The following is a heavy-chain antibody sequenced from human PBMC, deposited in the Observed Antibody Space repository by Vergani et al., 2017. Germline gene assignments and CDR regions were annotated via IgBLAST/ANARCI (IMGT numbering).Heavy chain of an antibody. V-gene: IGHV3-11*06. J-gene: IGHJ6*02. Sequence: QVQLVESGGGLVKPGGSLRLSCAASGFTFSDYYMSWIRQAPGKGLEWVSYISSSSSYTNYADSVKGRFTISRDNAKNSLYLQMNSLRAEDTAVYYCARDSVTHDYGDSSYGMDVWGQGTTVTVSS. D-gene: IGHD4-17*01. CDR3: ARDSVTHDYGDSSYGMDV. CDR1: GFTFSDYY. CDR2: ISSSSSYT.